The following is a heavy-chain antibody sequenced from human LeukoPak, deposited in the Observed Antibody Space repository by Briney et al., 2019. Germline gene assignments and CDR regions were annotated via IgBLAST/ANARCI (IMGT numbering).Heavy chain of an antibody. Sequence: SETLSLTCAAYGGSLSGYYWSWIRQPPGKGLEWIGEINHSGSTNYNPSLKSRVTISVDTSKNQFSLKLSSVTAADTAVYYCATRSGLGYCTNGVCPNWFDPWGQGTLVTVSS. J-gene: IGHJ5*02. V-gene: IGHV4-34*01. CDR2: INHSGST. CDR3: ATRSGLGYCTNGVCPNWFDP. D-gene: IGHD2-8*01. CDR1: GGSLSGYY.